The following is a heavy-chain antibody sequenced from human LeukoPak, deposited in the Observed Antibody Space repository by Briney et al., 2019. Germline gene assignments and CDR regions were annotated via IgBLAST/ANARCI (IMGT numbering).Heavy chain of an antibody. CDR3: VVGGSPGY. V-gene: IGHV3-74*01. CDR2: IKTDGST. CDR1: GYTFSSAW. D-gene: IGHD2-15*01. J-gene: IGHJ4*02. Sequence: GGSLRLSCTGSGYTFSSAWMQWVRQAPGKGLMWVSRIKTDGSTDYADSVKGRFTISRDNAKNTLYLEMNSLRADDTAVYYCVVGGSPGYWGQGTLVTVSS.